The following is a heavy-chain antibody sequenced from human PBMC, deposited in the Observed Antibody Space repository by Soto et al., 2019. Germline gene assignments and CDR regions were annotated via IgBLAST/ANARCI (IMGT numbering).Heavy chain of an antibody. J-gene: IGHJ4*02. CDR3: AKVSRIVVVPAANFDY. CDR1: GFTFSSYA. V-gene: IGHV3-23*01. Sequence: GGSLRLSCAASGFTFSSYAMSWVRQAPGKGLEWVSAISGSGGSTYYADSGKGRFTISRDNSKNTLYLQMNSLRAEDTAVYYCAKVSRIVVVPAANFDYWGQGTLVTVSS. D-gene: IGHD2-2*01. CDR2: ISGSGGST.